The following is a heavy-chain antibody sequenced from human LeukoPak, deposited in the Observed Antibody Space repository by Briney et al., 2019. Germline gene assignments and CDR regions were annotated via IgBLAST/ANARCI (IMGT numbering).Heavy chain of an antibody. J-gene: IGHJ4*02. CDR1: AGSFSGYY. CDR3: ARELVDYDFWSGYYPKYYFDY. CDR2: INHSGST. D-gene: IGHD3-3*01. V-gene: IGHV4-34*01. Sequence: SENLSLTCAVYAGSFSGYYWSWIRQPPGLGLEWIGEINHSGSTNYNPSLKSRVTISVDTSKNQFSLKLSSVTAGDTAVYYCARELVDYDFWSGYYPKYYFDYWGQGTLVTVSS.